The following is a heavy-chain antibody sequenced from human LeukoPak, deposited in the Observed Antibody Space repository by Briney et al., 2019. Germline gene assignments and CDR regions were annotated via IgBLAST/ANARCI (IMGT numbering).Heavy chain of an antibody. V-gene: IGHV1-24*01. Sequence: ASVTVSCKVSGYTLTELSMHWVRQAPGKGLEWMGGFDPEDGETIYAQKFQGRVTMTEDTSTDTAYMELSSLRSEDTAVYYCARDLFGGVIVPPPGMDVWGQGTTVTVSS. CDR1: GYTLTELS. CDR2: FDPEDGET. CDR3: ARDLFGGVIVPPPGMDV. J-gene: IGHJ6*02. D-gene: IGHD3-16*02.